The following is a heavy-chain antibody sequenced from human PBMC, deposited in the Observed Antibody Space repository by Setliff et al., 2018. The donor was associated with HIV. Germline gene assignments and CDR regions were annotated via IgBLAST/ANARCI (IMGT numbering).Heavy chain of an antibody. CDR2: ISSSSRSK. Sequence: GSLRLSCEASGFTFSTYSMNWVRQAPGKGLEWVSSISSSSRSKYYADSVKGRFTISRDNAKNSLYLQMNSLTAEDTAVYYCARDAAAPAAIEGAFDIWGQGTMVTVSS. J-gene: IGHJ3*02. V-gene: IGHV3-21*01. D-gene: IGHD2-2*02. CDR1: GFTFSTYS. CDR3: ARDAAAPAAIEGAFDI.